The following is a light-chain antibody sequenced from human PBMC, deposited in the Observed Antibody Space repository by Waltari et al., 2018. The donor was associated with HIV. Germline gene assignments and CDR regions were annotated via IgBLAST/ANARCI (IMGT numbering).Light chain of an antibody. CDR1: SSDVGGYNY. V-gene: IGLV2-14*03. CDR2: DVS. J-gene: IGLJ3*02. Sequence: QSALTQPASVSGSPGQSITISCTGTSSDVGGYNYVSWYQQPPGKAPKLMIYDVSNRPSGVSNRFSGSKSGNTASLTISGLQAEDEADYYCSSYTSSSNWVFGGGTKLTVL. CDR3: SSYTSSSNWV.